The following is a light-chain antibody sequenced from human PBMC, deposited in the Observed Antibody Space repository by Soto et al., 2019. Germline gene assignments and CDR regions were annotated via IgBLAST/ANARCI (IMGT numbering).Light chain of an antibody. CDR1: QSVSSY. J-gene: IGKJ2*01. Sequence: EIVLTQSPATLSLSPGERATLSCRASQSVSSYLAWYQQKPGQAPRLLIYDASTRATGIPARFSGSGSGTDFTLTISGLEPEDFAVYYCQQHSNWPPYTFGQGTKLEIK. CDR2: DAS. CDR3: QQHSNWPPYT. V-gene: IGKV3-11*01.